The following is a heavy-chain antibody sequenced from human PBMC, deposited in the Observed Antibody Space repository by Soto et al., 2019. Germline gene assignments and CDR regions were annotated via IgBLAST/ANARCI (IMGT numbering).Heavy chain of an antibody. CDR1: GYTFTKYW. D-gene: IGHD3-9*01. CDR3: ARRDMLTGYVYFDY. CDR2: IYPDDSDT. J-gene: IGHJ4*02. Sequence: PGESLKISCQASGYTFTKYWVGWVRQMPGKGLEWMGIIYPDDSDTRYSPSFQGHVTISADKSISTAYLQWSSLKASDSATYYCARRDMLTGYVYFDYWGQATQVTVS. V-gene: IGHV5-51*01.